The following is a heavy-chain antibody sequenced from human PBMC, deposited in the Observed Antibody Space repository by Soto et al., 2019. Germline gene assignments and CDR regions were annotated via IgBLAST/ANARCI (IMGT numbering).Heavy chain of an antibody. V-gene: IGHV1-18*04. CDR3: ARGRWDDSSGYDAFDI. CDR2: ISAYNGNT. D-gene: IGHD3-22*01. J-gene: IGHJ3*02. CDR1: GYTFTSYG. Sequence: ASVKVSCKASGYTFTSYGISWVRQAPGQGLEWMGWISAYNGNTNYAQKLQGRATMTTDTSTSTAYMELRSLRSDDTAVYYCARGRWDDSSGYDAFDIWGQGTMVTVSS.